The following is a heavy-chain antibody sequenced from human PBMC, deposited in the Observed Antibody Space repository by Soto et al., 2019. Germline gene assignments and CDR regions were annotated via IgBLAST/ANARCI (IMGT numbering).Heavy chain of an antibody. CDR1: GYSFTNYW. D-gene: IGHD4-17*01. V-gene: IGHV5-51*01. CDR2: IYPGDSDT. J-gene: IGHJ6*02. CDR3: ARXRTVTTVGSYYYHGMDV. Sequence: PGESLKISCRGSGYSFTNYWIGWVRQMPGRGLEWMGLIYPGDSDTRYSPSFQGQVTISADKSISTAYLQWSSLKASDTAMYYCARXRTVTTVGSYYYHGMDVWGQGTTVTVSS.